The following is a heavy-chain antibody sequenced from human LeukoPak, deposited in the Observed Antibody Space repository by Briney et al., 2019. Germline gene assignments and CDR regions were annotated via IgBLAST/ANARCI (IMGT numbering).Heavy chain of an antibody. CDR2: LYSDGNT. J-gene: IGHJ4*02. CDR3: ARGVEPLAANTLVY. CDR1: WFTVITND. D-gene: IGHD2-15*01. Sequence: GGSLRLSCAASWFTVITNDMTWARQAPGKGLEWVSVLYSDGNTKYADSVQGRFTISRDNSKNTLYLEMNSLSPDDTAVYYCARGVEPLAANTLVYWGQGTLVTVSS. V-gene: IGHV3-53*01.